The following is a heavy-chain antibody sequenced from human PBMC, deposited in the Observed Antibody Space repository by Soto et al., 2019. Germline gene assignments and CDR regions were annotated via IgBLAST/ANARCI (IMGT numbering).Heavy chain of an antibody. J-gene: IGHJ4*02. CDR3: AGDIRSGSYRFDY. CDR1: DGSINSYY. Sequence: SETLSLTCTVSDGSINSYYWSWLRQPPGKGLEWLGYIYDSGSTIYNPSLKSRVTISVDRPNNQFSLKLRSVTAADTAIYYCAGDIRSGSYRFDYWGQGTLVTVSS. D-gene: IGHD1-26*01. V-gene: IGHV4-59*12. CDR2: IYDSGST.